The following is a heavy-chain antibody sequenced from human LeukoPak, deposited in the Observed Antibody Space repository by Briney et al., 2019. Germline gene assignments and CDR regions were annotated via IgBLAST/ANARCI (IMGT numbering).Heavy chain of an antibody. Sequence: SETLSLTCTVSGGSISSYYWSWIRQPAGKGLDYIGRIYSDGGTNFNPSLKSRVTMSVDTSKNQFSLKLSSVTAADTAMYYCARVKDPGGYYYYYYMDVWGKGTTVTVSS. D-gene: IGHD3-16*01. V-gene: IGHV4-4*07. J-gene: IGHJ6*03. CDR2: IYSDGGT. CDR3: ARVKDPGGYYYYYYMDV. CDR1: GGSISSYY.